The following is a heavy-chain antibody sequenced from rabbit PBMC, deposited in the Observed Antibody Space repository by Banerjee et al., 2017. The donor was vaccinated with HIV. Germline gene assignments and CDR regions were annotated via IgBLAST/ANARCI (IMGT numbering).Heavy chain of an antibody. Sequence: QEQVVESGGGLVTLGGSLKLSCKASGFDFSSYAITWVRQAPGKGLEYIGYITYRGSAYYASWVNGRFTISRENTQNTLYLQLNSLTAADTATYFCARDDHDSNYWGFYFNLWGPGTLVTVS. V-gene: IGHV1S29*01. CDR3: ARDDHDSNYWGFYFNL. CDR1: GFDFSSYA. J-gene: IGHJ4*01. CDR2: ITYRGSA. D-gene: IGHD8-1*01.